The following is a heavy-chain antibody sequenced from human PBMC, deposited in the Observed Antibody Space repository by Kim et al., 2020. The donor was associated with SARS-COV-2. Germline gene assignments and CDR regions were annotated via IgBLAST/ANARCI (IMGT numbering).Heavy chain of an antibody. CDR3: ARAGAAVGRTTFDI. V-gene: IGHV4-39*01. CDR1: GGSISSSNYY. D-gene: IGHD6-13*01. Sequence: SETLSLTCTVSGGSISSSNYYWGWIRQPPGKGLEWIGSIYYSGSTYYNPSLKSRVTISVDTSKRQFSLELTSVTAADTAVYYCARAGAAVGRTTFDIWGQGTMVTVS. J-gene: IGHJ3*02. CDR2: IYYSGST.